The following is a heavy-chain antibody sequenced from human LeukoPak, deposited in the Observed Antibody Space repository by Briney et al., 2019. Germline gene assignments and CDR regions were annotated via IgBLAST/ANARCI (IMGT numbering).Heavy chain of an antibody. CDR2: ISYDGSNK. J-gene: IGHJ4*02. D-gene: IGHD3-22*01. Sequence: GGPLRLSCAASGFTFSSYGMHWVRQAPGKGLEWVAVISYDGSNKYYADSVKGRFTISRDNSKNTLYLQMNSLRAEDTAVYYCAKAQGLAPQTDYWGQGTLVTVSS. CDR1: GFTFSSYG. V-gene: IGHV3-30*18. CDR3: AKAQGLAPQTDY.